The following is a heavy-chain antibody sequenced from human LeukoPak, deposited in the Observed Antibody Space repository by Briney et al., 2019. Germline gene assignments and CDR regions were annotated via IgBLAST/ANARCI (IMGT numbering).Heavy chain of an antibody. CDR3: ARAGDAGSVDY. CDR1: GFTFSGYW. CDR2: TNEEGSDI. D-gene: IGHD5-24*01. V-gene: IGHV3-7*01. J-gene: IGHJ4*02. Sequence: GGSLRLSCAASGFTFSGYWMSWVRHSPGKGLKWVANTNEEGSDIYYLDSVKGRFTISRDNGKNSLYLQMNSLRAEDTALYYCARAGDAGSVDYWGQGTQVIVSS.